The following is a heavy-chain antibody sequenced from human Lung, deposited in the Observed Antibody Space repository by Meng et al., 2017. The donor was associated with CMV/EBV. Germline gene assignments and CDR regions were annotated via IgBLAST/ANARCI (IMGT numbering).Heavy chain of an antibody. J-gene: IGHJ6*02. V-gene: IGHV3-21*01. D-gene: IGHD2-21*01. CDR2: ISSSGTYI. CDR1: GFTFSSYS. Sequence: GGSXRLXXAASGFTFSSYSMNWVRQAPGKGLEWVSSISSSGTYIYYADSVKGQFTISRDNAQNSLYLQMNSLRAEDTAVYYCARDVSPRSSAYFAIYYFYALDVWGQGTXVTVSS. CDR3: ARDVSPRSSAYFAIYYFYALDV.